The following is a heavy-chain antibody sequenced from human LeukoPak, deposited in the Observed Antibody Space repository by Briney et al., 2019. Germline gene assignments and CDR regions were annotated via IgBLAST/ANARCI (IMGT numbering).Heavy chain of an antibody. CDR3: ASIPKYMVRGVTFRDY. CDR2: INSDGSST. J-gene: IGHJ4*02. V-gene: IGHV3-74*01. D-gene: IGHD3-10*01. Sequence: GGSLRLSCAASGFTFSSYWMHWVRQAPGKGLVWVSRINSDGSSTSYADSVQGRFTISRDNAKNTLYLQMNSLRAEETVVYYCASIPKYMVRGVTFRDYWGQGTLVTVSS. CDR1: GFTFSSYW.